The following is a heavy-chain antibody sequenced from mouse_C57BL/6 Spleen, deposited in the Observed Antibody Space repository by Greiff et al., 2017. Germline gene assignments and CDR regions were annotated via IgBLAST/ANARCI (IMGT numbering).Heavy chain of an antibody. D-gene: IGHD1-1*01. V-gene: IGHV14-4*01. CDR1: GFNIKDDY. CDR2: IDPENGDT. Sequence: EVQLQEPGAELVRPGASVKLSCTASGFNIKDDYMHWVKQRPEQGLEWIGWIDPENGDTEYASKFQGQATITADTSSNTAYLQLSCLTSEDTSVYYCSTGGSSPFAYWGQGTLVTGSA. J-gene: IGHJ3*01. CDR3: STGGSSPFAY.